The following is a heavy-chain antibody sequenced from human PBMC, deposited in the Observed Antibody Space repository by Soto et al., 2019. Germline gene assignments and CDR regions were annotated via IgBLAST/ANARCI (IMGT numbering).Heavy chain of an antibody. D-gene: IGHD3-10*01. V-gene: IGHV4-4*07. CDR3: ARSGKGVVRGPIGSPAGWFDP. CDR1: GGSLRSFY. Sequence: QVQLQESGPSLVRPSETLSLTCTVSGGSLRSFYWSWIRQPAGKGLEWVGRTYGSGRTTYNPSLKSRVTMSLDVSLNQFSLNLSSVTAADTAVYFCARSGKGVVRGPIGSPAGWFDPWGRGTLVTVSS. J-gene: IGHJ5*02. CDR2: TYGSGRT.